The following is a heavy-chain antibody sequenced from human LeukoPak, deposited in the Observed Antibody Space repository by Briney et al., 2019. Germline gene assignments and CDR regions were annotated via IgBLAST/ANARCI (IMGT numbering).Heavy chain of an antibody. CDR1: GYTFTSYG. D-gene: IGHD4-11*01. V-gene: IGHV1-18*01. CDR2: ISAYSGNT. CDR3: ARDSLTTTASDY. Sequence: ASVKVSCKASGYTFTSYGISWVRQAPGQGLEWMGWISAYSGNTNYAQKLQGRVTMTADTSTSTAYMELRSLRPDDTAVYYCARDSLTTTASDYWGQGTLVTVSS. J-gene: IGHJ4*02.